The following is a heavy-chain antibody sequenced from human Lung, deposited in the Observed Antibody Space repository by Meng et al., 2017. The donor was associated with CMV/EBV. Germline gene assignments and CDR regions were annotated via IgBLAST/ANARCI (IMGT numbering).Heavy chain of an antibody. CDR2: INESGDRT. CDR1: GFTFSTYS. Sequence: ELQLLQSGGGLEQPGGSLRLSCEASGFTFSTYSMTWVRQAPGKGLEWVSGINESGDRTYHADSVKGRFTISRDNSKNTLYLQMNSLRVEDTAIYYSVNRAWMDFWGQGNLVTVSS. CDR3: VNRAWMDF. J-gene: IGHJ4*02. D-gene: IGHD3/OR15-3a*01. V-gene: IGHV3-23*01.